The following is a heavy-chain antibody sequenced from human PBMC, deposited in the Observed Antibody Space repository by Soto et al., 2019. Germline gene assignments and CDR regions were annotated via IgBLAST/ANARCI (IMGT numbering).Heavy chain of an antibody. CDR3: ARDPIYYVFWSGYYPQYYSYHVMDV. V-gene: IGHV1-18*01. CDR2: ISAYNGNT. CDR1: GYTFTSYG. D-gene: IGHD3-3*01. Sequence: ASVKVSCKASGYTFTSYGISWVRHAPGQGLEWMGWISAYNGNTNYAQKLQGRVTMTTDTSTSTAYMELRSLRSDDTAGYYCARDPIYYVFWSGYYPQYYSYHVMDVWGKGTPVTVSS. J-gene: IGHJ6*04.